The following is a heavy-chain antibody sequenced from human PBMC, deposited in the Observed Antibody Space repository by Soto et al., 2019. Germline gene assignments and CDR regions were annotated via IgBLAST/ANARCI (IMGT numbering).Heavy chain of an antibody. J-gene: IGHJ4*02. CDR2: ISSSSSYT. CDR3: ARDHHRYSGYDYVDY. D-gene: IGHD5-12*01. CDR1: GVTFCDYD. Sequence: PACSLRLSCAASGVTFCDYDMGWIRQAPGKGLEWVSYISSSSSYTNYADSVKGRFTISRDNAKNSLYLQMNSLRAEDTAVYYCARDHHRYSGYDYVDYWGQGTLVTVSS. V-gene: IGHV3-11*05.